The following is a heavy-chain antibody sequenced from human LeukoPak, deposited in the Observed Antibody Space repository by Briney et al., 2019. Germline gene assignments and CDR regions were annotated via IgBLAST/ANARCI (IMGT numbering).Heavy chain of an antibody. V-gene: IGHV3-49*03. CDR3: ARLHRDGFNWPFVYYYMDV. D-gene: IGHD5-24*01. Sequence: PGGSLRLSCTASGFTFGDYAMGWFRQAPEKWLEWVGFVRSKPYGGTTQYAASVKGRFSISRDESHNTAYLQMNSLKTEDTAVYYCARLHRDGFNWPFVYYYMDVWGNGTTVAVSS. CDR1: GFTFGDYA. J-gene: IGHJ6*03. CDR2: VRSKPYGGTT.